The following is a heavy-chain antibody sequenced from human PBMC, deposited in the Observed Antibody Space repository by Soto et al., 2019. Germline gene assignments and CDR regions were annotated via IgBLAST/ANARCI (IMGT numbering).Heavy chain of an antibody. J-gene: IGHJ5*02. CDR2: IIPIFGTA. V-gene: IGHV1-69*12. CDR3: ARGQRAALNLLDP. Sequence: QVQLVQSGAEVKKPGSSVKVSCKASGGTFSSYAISWVRQAPGQGLEWMGGIIPIFGTANYAQKFQGRVTITVGDSTITAYMELSSLRSEDTAVFYSARGQRAALNLLDPWGQGTLVTVSS. D-gene: IGHD2-21*01. CDR1: GGTFSSYA.